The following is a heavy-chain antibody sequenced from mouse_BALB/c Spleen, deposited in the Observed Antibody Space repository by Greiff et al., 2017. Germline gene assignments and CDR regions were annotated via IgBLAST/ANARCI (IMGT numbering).Heavy chain of an antibody. CDR1: GYTFTSYW. CDR2: IYPGNSDT. Sequence: VHVKQSGTVLARPGASVKMSCKASGYTFTSYWMHWVKQRPGQGLEWIGAIYPGNSDTSYNQKFKGKAKLTAVTSTSTAYMELSSLTNEDSAVYYCTRPTTVVAAGDDWGQGTSVTVSS. CDR3: TRPTTVVAAGDD. D-gene: IGHD1-1*01. J-gene: IGHJ4*01. V-gene: IGHV1-5*01.